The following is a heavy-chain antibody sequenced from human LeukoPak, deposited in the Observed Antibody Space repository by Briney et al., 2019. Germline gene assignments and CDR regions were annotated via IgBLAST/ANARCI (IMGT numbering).Heavy chain of an antibody. CDR1: GFTFSSYE. CDR3: ARRAGAYSHPYDY. Sequence: GGSLRLSCAASGFTFSSYEMNWVRQAPGKGLEWVSYISSSGSTIYYADSVKGRFTISIDNSKNTLYLQMNSLRAEDTAVYYCARRAGAYSHPYDYWGQGTLVTVSS. D-gene: IGHD4/OR15-4a*01. CDR2: ISSSGSTI. J-gene: IGHJ4*02. V-gene: IGHV3-48*03.